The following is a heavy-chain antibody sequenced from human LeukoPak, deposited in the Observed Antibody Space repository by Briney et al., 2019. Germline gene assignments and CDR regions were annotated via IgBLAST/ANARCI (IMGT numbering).Heavy chain of an antibody. CDR3: QTGSYEYFDL. Sequence: TGGSLRLSCEASGFSFSNAWVSWVRQAPGKGLEWVGRIKRKTGGGTADYAAPVKGRFTILRDNSKNTLYLQMNSLKIEDTAVYYCQTGSYEYFDLWGRGTLVTVSS. CDR1: GFSFSNAW. CDR2: IKRKTGGGTA. D-gene: IGHD1-26*01. V-gene: IGHV3-15*01. J-gene: IGHJ2*01.